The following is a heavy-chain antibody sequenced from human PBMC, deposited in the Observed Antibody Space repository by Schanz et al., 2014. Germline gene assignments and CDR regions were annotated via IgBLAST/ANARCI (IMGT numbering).Heavy chain of an antibody. CDR1: GFTFRDYY. J-gene: IGHJ6*02. Sequence: DVQLLESGGGLVKPGGSLRLSCAASGFTFRDYYMSWIRQAPGKGLEWVSSISHSGGSKYYADSVKGRFTISRDNSENTLYLQMNSLSADDTAVFYCAKGMGYCSGGTCYDYYYYGLDVWGQGTTVTVSS. CDR2: ISHSGGSK. CDR3: AKGMGYCSGGTCYDYYYYGLDV. D-gene: IGHD2-15*01. V-gene: IGHV3-23*01.